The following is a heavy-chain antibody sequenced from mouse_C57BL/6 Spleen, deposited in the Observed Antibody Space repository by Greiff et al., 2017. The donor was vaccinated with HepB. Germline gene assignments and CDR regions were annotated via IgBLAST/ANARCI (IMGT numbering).Heavy chain of an antibody. D-gene: IGHD2-4*01. V-gene: IGHV1-19*01. CDR1: GYTFTDYY. CDR2: INPYNGGT. J-gene: IGHJ3*01. CDR3: ARKGALYYDYDETWFAY. Sequence: VQLQQSGPVLVKPGASVKMSCKASGYTFTDYYMNWVKQSHGKSLEWIGVINPYNGGTSYNQKFKGKATLTVDKSSSTAYMELNSLTSEDSAVYYCARKGALYYDYDETWFAYWGQGTLVTVSA.